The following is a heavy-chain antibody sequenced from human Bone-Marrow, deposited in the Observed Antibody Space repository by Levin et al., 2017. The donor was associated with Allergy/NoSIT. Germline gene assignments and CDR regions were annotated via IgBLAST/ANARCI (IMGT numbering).Heavy chain of an antibody. J-gene: IGHJ4*02. CDR2: IISSGTT. V-gene: IGHV4-31*03. Sequence: SETLSLTCSVSGATIRGGGHYWSWIRQHPGKGLEWLGYIISSGTTYYNPSLKSRLSISLDTSQNQVSLRVRLVTAADTAVYFCARGMDIWGQGTLVTVSS. D-gene: IGHD3-10*01. CDR1: GATIRGGGHY. CDR3: ARGMDI.